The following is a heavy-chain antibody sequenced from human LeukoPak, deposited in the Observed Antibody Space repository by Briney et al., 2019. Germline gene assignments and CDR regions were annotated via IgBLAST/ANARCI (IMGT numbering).Heavy chain of an antibody. J-gene: IGHJ4*02. CDR1: GDSISTYF. Sequence: SETLSLTCTVSGDSISTYFWSWIRQPPGKGLEWIGYISYSGSTNYKPSLKSRVTISVDTPKNQFSLKLSSVIAADTAVYYCARTQMGYFFDYWGQGTLVTVSS. CDR2: ISYSGST. CDR3: ARTQMGYFFDY. D-gene: IGHD5-24*01. V-gene: IGHV4-59*01.